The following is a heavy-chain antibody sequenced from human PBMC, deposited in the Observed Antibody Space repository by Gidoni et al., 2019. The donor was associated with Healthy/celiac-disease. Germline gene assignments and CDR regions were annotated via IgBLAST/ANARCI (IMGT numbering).Heavy chain of an antibody. CDR3: ARVGSSGYYWYYFDY. D-gene: IGHD3-22*01. J-gene: IGHJ4*02. Sequence: QVQLVQSGGGVVQPGRSLRLSCAASGFTFSRYGMHWVRQAPGKGLAWVAVIWYDGSNKYYADSVKGRFTISRDNSKNTLYLQMNSLRAEDTAVYYCARVGSSGYYWYYFDYWGQGTLVTVSS. V-gene: IGHV3-33*01. CDR2: IWYDGSNK. CDR1: GFTFSRYG.